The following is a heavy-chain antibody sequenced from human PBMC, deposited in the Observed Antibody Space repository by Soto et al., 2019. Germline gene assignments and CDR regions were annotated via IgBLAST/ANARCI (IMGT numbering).Heavy chain of an antibody. Sequence: SGPTPVNPTQTLTLTCTVSDFSLSTSQMRVSWIRQPPGKALEWLARIDWDDDKFYSTSLKTRLTVSKDTSKNQVVLTMTNMDPVDTATYYCARSTSSSAYFDYWGQGTLVSVSS. CDR1: DFSLSTSQMR. CDR3: ARSTSSSAYFDY. D-gene: IGHD6-6*01. V-gene: IGHV2-70*04. J-gene: IGHJ4*02. CDR2: IDWDDDK.